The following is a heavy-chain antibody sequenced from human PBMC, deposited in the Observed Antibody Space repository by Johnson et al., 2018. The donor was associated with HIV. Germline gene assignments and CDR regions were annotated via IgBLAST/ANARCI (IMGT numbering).Heavy chain of an antibody. D-gene: IGHD6-19*01. J-gene: IGHJ3*02. CDR1: GFTFDDYA. Sequence: VQLLESGGGLVQPGRSLRLSCAASGFTFDDYAMHWVRQAPGKGLEWVSGISWNSGSIGYADSVKGRFTISRDNAKNSLYLQMNSLRAEDTALYYCAKVHSSGAFDIWGQGTMVTVSS. V-gene: IGHV3-9*01. CDR3: AKVHSSGAFDI. CDR2: ISWNSGSI.